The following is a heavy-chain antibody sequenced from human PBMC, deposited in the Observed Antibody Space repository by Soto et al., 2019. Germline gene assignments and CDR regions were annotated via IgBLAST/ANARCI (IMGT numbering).Heavy chain of an antibody. CDR3: ARVMYPSNWYLDS. J-gene: IGHJ4*02. CDR1: GFIFSKYS. V-gene: IGHV3-21*01. D-gene: IGHD6-13*01. CDR2: INSGSDYI. Sequence: PGGSLRLSCAASGFIFSKYSINWVRQAPGKGLEWVATINSGSDYIRYADSVKGRFTISRDNANESLFLQLSSLGAEDTAVYYCARVMYPSNWYLDSWGQGVLVAVSS.